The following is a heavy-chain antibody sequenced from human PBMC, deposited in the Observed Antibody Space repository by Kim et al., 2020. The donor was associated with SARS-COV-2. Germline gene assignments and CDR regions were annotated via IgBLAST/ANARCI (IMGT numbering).Heavy chain of an antibody. Sequence: KFQGRVTMTRNTSKSTAYMELSSLRSEDTAVYYCARYYYGSGSYRPWFDPWGQGTLVTVSS. CDR3: ARYYYGSGSYRPWFDP. V-gene: IGHV1-8*01. D-gene: IGHD3-10*01. J-gene: IGHJ5*02.